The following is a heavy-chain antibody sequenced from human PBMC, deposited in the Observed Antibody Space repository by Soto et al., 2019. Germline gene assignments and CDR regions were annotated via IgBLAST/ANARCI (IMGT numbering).Heavy chain of an antibody. CDR1: GGSFSGYY. V-gene: IGHV4-34*01. CDR2: INHSGST. Sequence: SETLSLTCAVYGGSFSGYYWTWIRQPPGKGLEWIGEINHSGSTNYNPSLKSRVTISVDTSKNQFSLKLSSVTAADTAVYYCARRYGGNLDYWGQGTLVTVSS. CDR3: ARRYGGNLDY. J-gene: IGHJ4*02. D-gene: IGHD1-26*01.